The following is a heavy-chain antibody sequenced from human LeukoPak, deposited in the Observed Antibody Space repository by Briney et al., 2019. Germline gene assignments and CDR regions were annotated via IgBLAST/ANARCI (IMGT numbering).Heavy chain of an antibody. CDR3: VKDYRVGSSPAFGDF. Sequence: SGGSLRLSCAASGFTFRSHAMSWVRQAPGKGLEWVSGLIENGATTYYADSVKGRFSISRDNSMNTVYLQMNNLRAEDTAVYYCVKDYRVGSSPAFGDFWGRGTLVTVSS. CDR2: LIENGATT. D-gene: IGHD1-26*01. V-gene: IGHV3-23*01. J-gene: IGHJ4*02. CDR1: GFTFRSHA.